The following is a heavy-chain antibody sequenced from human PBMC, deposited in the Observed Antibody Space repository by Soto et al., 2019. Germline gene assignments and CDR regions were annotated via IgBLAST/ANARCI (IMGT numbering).Heavy chain of an antibody. V-gene: IGHV3-13*01. CDR3: ARAAGYSYGSYYYYYGMDV. D-gene: IGHD5-18*01. CDR2: IGTVGDT. CDR1: GFTFSSYD. J-gene: IGHJ6*02. Sequence: LRLSCAASGFTFSSYDMHWVRQATGKGLEWVSVIGTVGDTYYPGSVKGRFTISRENAKNSFYLQMNSLRAEDTAVYYCARAAGYSYGSYYYYYGMDVWGQGTTVTVSS.